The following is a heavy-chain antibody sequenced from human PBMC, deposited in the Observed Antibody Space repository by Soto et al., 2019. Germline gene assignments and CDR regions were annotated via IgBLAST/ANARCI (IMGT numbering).Heavy chain of an antibody. CDR3: TTDLSDILTAFDY. D-gene: IGHD3-9*01. V-gene: IGHV3-15*01. Sequence: GGSLRLSCAASGFTFSNAWMSWVRQAPGKGLEWVGRIKSKTDGGTTDYAAPVKGSFTISRDDSKNTLYLQMNSLKTVDTAVYYCTTDLSDILTAFDYWGQGTLVTVSS. J-gene: IGHJ4*02. CDR1: GFTFSNAW. CDR2: IKSKTDGGTT.